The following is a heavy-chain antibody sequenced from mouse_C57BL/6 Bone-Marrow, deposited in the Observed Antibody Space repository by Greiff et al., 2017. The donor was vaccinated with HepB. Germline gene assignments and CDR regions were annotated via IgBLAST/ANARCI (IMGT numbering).Heavy chain of an antibody. Sequence: VQLQQPGAELVKPGASVKLSCKAPGYTFTSYWMHWVKQRPGQGLEWIGMIHPNSGSTNYNEKFKSKATLTVDKSSSTAYMQLSSLTSEDSAVYYCALLLRVPFDYWGQGTTLTVSS. D-gene: IGHD1-1*01. CDR2: IHPNSGST. CDR3: ALLLRVPFDY. V-gene: IGHV1-64*01. CDR1: GYTFTSYW. J-gene: IGHJ2*01.